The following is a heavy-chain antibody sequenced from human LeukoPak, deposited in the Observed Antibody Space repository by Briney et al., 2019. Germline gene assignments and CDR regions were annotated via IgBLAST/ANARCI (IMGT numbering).Heavy chain of an antibody. CDR2: IKEDGSEK. J-gene: IGHJ4*02. CDR3: ARARYDSSGTYYFDY. CDR1: GFTFSSYW. V-gene: IGHV3-7*01. D-gene: IGHD3-22*01. Sequence: PGGSLRLSCAASGFTFSSYWMSWVRQAPGKGLEWVANIKEDGSEKYYVDSVKGRFTISRDNAKSSLYLQMNSLRAEDTAVYYCARARYDSSGTYYFDYWGQGTLVTVSS.